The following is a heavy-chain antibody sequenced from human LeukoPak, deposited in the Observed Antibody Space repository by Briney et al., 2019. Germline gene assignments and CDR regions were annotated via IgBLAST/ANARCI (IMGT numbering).Heavy chain of an antibody. D-gene: IGHD4-17*01. CDR1: GGSISSYY. CDR3: ARDPTYGDYFWFDP. J-gene: IGHJ5*02. CDR2: IYTSGST. Sequence: SETLSLTCTVSGGSISSYYWSWIRQPAGKGLEWIGRIYTSGSTNYNPSLKSRVTMSVDTSKNQFSLKLSSVTAADTAVYYCARDPTYGDYFWFDPRGPGALVTVSS. V-gene: IGHV4-4*07.